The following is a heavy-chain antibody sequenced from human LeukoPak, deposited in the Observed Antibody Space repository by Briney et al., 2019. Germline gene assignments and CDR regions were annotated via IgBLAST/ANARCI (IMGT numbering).Heavy chain of an antibody. D-gene: IGHD3-3*01. J-gene: IGHJ5*01. CDR1: GYTFTRSE. CDR3: ARIGKRSGYYNWFEP. Sequence: ASVRVSCKASGYTFTRSEINWVRQAAGPGLEWMGWMNLNRCNTGYAQKFQGRGTMSRHTFISTAYMELSSLRSQDTAVYYCARIGKRSGYYNWFEPWGQGTLVTVSS. V-gene: IGHV1-8*01. CDR2: MNLNRCNT.